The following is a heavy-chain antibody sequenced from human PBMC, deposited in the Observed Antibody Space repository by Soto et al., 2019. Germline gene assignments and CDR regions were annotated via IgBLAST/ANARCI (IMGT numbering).Heavy chain of an antibody. CDR1: GFTFSSYA. Sequence: QLVESGGGLVQPGGSLRLSCAASGFTFSSYAMNWVRQAPGKGLEWVSYITSGTSTIYYADSVKGRFTISRGNAKNSVYLQMNSLRDEDTAVYYCARVRGQLVTNDFWGQGTLVTVSS. J-gene: IGHJ4*02. V-gene: IGHV3-48*02. CDR3: ARVRGQLVTNDF. CDR2: ITSGTSTI. D-gene: IGHD6-6*01.